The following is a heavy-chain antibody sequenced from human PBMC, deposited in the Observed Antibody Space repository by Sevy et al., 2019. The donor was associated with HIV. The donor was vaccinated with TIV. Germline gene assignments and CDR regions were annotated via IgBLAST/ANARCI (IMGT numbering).Heavy chain of an antibody. CDR3: AEDGATGLTTVTTEGYYFDY. CDR1: GFTFSSYA. J-gene: IGHJ4*02. CDR2: ISGSGSST. Sequence: GGSLRLSCAASGFTFSSYAMSWVRQAPGKGLEWVSAISGSGSSTYYADSVKGRFTISRDNSKNTLYLQMNSLRPEDTAVDYCAEDGATGLTTVTTEGYYFDYWGQGTLVTVSS. D-gene: IGHD4-17*01. V-gene: IGHV3-23*01.